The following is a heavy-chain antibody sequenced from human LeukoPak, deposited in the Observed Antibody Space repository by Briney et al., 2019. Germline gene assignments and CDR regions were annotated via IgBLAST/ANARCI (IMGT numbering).Heavy chain of an antibody. V-gene: IGHV4-59*01. J-gene: IGHJ4*02. Sequence: SETLSLTCTVSRGSISGYSWSWIRQSPGGGLEWIGYIYYSGDTAYNPSLRSRVTMSVDTSKNQFSLQLRSMTTADTAVYYCARYESALGPVDYWGQGTLVTVSS. D-gene: IGHD3-16*01. CDR1: RGSISGYS. CDR2: IYYSGDT. CDR3: ARYESALGPVDY.